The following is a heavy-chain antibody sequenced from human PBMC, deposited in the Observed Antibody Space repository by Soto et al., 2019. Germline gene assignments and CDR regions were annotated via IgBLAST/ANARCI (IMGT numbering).Heavy chain of an antibody. V-gene: IGHV1-8*01. Sequence: QVQLVQSGAEVKKPGASVKVSCKASGYTFTSYDINWVRQATGQGLEWMGWMNPNSGNTDYAQKFQGRVTMTRNTCISIADMVLGSLRSEDTDGYSCAGGHQFDFWSHPYYCGVDVWGKGTTVTVSS. CDR1: GYTFTSYD. D-gene: IGHD3-3*01. CDR3: AGGHQFDFWSHPYYCGVDV. CDR2: MNPNSGNT. J-gene: IGHJ6*04.